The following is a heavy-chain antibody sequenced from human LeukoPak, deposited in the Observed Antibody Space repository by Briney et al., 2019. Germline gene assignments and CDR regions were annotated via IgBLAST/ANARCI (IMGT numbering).Heavy chain of an antibody. CDR1: GGTFSSYT. CDR3: ARDWCSSGWYLDY. D-gene: IGHD6-19*01. J-gene: IGHJ4*02. CDR2: IIPILGIA. V-gene: IGHV1-69*04. Sequence: AASVKVSCKASGGTFSSYTISWVRQAPGQGLEWMGRIIPILGIANYAQKFQGRVTITADKSTSTAYMELSSLRSEDTAVYYCARDWCSSGWYLDYWGQGTLVTVSS.